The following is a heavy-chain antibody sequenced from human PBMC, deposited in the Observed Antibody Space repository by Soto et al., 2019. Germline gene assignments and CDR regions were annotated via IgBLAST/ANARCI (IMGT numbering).Heavy chain of an antibody. V-gene: IGHV4-39*01. D-gene: IGHD5-18*01. Sequence: SETLSLTCTVSGGSISSSSYYWGWIRQPPGKGLEWIGSIYYSGSTYYNPSLKSRVTISVDTSKNQFSLKLSSVTAADTAVYYCARHISLRGYSYGLDFDYWGQGTLVTVS. CDR1: GGSISSSSYY. J-gene: IGHJ4*02. CDR2: IYYSGST. CDR3: ARHISLRGYSYGLDFDY.